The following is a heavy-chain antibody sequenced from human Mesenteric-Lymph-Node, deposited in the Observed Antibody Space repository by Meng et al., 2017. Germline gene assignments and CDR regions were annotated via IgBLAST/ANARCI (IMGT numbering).Heavy chain of an antibody. CDR2: IIPIFGTA. CDR1: GYTFTSYG. CDR3: AEHGSGDQFDY. Sequence: SVKVSCKASGYTFTSYGISWVRQAPGQGLEWMGGIIPIFGTANYAQKFQGRVTITADESTSTAYMELSSLRSEDTAVYYCAEHGSGDQFDYWGQGTLVTGSS. V-gene: IGHV1-69*13. D-gene: IGHD3-10*01. J-gene: IGHJ4*02.